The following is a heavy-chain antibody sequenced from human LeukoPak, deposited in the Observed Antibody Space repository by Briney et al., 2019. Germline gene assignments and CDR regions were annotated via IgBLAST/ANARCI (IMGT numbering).Heavy chain of an antibody. CDR2: IYYSGST. CDR3: ARRGSGYSGVFDY. Sequence: PGGSLRLSCAASGFTFRSYWMHWVRQPPGKGLEWIGSIYYSGSTYYNPSLKSRVTISVDTSKNQFSLKLSSVTAADTAVYYCARRGSGYSGVFDYWGQGTLVTVSS. CDR1: GFTFRSYW. V-gene: IGHV4-39*01. D-gene: IGHD5-12*01. J-gene: IGHJ4*02.